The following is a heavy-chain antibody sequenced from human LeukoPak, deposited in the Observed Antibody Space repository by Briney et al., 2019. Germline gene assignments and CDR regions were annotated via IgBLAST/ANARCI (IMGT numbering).Heavy chain of an antibody. CDR2: IIPILGIA. Sequence: SSVNVSCKSSVGTFSSYAMSWVRQAPGQGLELMERIIPILGIANYAQKFQGRVTITADKSTSTAYMELSSLRSEDTAVYYCARASTAMVTSYWGQGTLVTVSS. CDR3: ARASTAMVTSY. V-gene: IGHV1-69*04. D-gene: IGHD5-18*01. J-gene: IGHJ4*02. CDR1: VGTFSSYA.